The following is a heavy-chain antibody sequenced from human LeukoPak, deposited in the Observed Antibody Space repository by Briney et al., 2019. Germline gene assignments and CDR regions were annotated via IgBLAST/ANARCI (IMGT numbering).Heavy chain of an antibody. CDR2: ISYDGSNK. CDR1: GFTFSSYA. Sequence: GGSLRLSCAASGFTFSSYAMHWVRQAPGKGLEWVAVISYDGSNKYYADSVKGRFTISRDNSKNTLYLQMNSLRAEDTAVYYCARVREEEGIAARPGDYWGQGTLVTVSS. CDR3: ARVREEEGIAARPGDY. D-gene: IGHD6-6*01. V-gene: IGHV3-30-3*01. J-gene: IGHJ4*02.